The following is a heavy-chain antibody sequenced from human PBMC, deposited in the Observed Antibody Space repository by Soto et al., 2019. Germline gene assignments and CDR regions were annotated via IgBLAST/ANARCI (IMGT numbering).Heavy chain of an antibody. CDR2: ISSSSSTI. CDR3: ARVGRSYYDILTGSNDAFDI. Sequence: GGSLRLSCAASGFTFSSYSMNWVRQAPGKGLEWVSYISSSSSTIYYADSVKGRFTISRDNAKNSLYLQMNSLRAEDTAVYYCARVGRSYYDILTGSNDAFDIWGQGTVVTVSS. CDR1: GFTFSSYS. J-gene: IGHJ3*02. V-gene: IGHV3-48*01. D-gene: IGHD3-9*01.